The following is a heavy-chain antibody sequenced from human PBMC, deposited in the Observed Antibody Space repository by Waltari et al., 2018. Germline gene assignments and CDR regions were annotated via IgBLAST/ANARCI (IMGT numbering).Heavy chain of an antibody. CDR2: IRYDGSNK. CDR1: GFTYSSYG. Sequence: QVQLVESGGGVVQPGGSLRLSCAASGFTYSSYGMHWVRQAPGKGLEWVAFIRYDGSNKYYADSVKGRFTISRDNSKNTLYLQMNSLRAEDTAVYYCAKDPDDWVGATLDYWGQGTLVTVSS. CDR3: AKDPDDWVGATLDY. D-gene: IGHD1-26*01. J-gene: IGHJ4*02. V-gene: IGHV3-30*02.